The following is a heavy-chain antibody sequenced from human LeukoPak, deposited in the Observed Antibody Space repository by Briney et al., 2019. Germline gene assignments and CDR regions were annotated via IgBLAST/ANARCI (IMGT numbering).Heavy chain of an antibody. CDR1: GFTFSGYA. Sequence: GGSLRLSCSASGFTFSGYAMHWVRQAPGKGLEWVAVISHDGSNKTYADSVKGRFTISRDNSKNTLYLLMNSLRAEDTAVYFCARDRYYYDSSGYWGQTNYFYYYGMDVWGQGTTVTVSS. CDR2: ISHDGSNK. D-gene: IGHD3-22*01. CDR3: ARDRYYYDSSGYWGQTNYFYYYGMDV. V-gene: IGHV3-30-3*01. J-gene: IGHJ6*02.